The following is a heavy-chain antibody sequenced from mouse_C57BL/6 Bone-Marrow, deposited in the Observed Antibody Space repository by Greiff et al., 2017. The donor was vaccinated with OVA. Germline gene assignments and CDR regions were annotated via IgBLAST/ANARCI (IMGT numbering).Heavy chain of an antibody. V-gene: IGHV2-6*03. CDR2: IWSDGST. Sequence: VQRVESGPGLVAPSQSLSITCTVSGFSLTSYGVHWVRQPPGKGLEWLVVIWSDGSTTYNSALKSRLSISKDNSKSQVFLKMNSLQTDDTAMYYCASNYGSSLYAMDYWGQGTSVTVSS. J-gene: IGHJ4*01. D-gene: IGHD1-1*01. CDR1: GFSLTSYG. CDR3: ASNYGSSLYAMDY.